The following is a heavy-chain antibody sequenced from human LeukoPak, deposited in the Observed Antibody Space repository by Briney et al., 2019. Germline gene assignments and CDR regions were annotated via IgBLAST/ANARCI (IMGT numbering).Heavy chain of an antibody. D-gene: IGHD5-18*01. CDR3: TRHVYTAMAHYYYYYMDV. V-gene: IGHV3-73*01. CDR1: GFTFSGSA. CDR2: IRSKANSYAT. Sequence: GGSLRLSCAASGFTFSGSAMHWVRQASGKGLEWVGRIRSKANSYATAYAASVKGRFTISRDDSKNTAYLQMNSLKTEDTAVYYCTRHVYTAMAHYYYYYMDVWGKGTTVTVSS. J-gene: IGHJ6*03.